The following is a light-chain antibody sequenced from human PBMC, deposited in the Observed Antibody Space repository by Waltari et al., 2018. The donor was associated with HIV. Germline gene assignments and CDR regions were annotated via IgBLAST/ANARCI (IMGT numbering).Light chain of an antibody. CDR2: EVI. V-gene: IGLV2-11*01. Sequence: QSALTQPRSVSGSPGQSVTISCTGTSSDVGGYDSVSWYLQHPGKVPKLIIYEVIKRPSGLPDRFSGSKSGNTASLTISGLQTEDEADYFCCSYAGTYTYVLFGGGTKLTVL. CDR1: SSDVGGYDS. CDR3: CSYAGTYTYVL. J-gene: IGLJ3*02.